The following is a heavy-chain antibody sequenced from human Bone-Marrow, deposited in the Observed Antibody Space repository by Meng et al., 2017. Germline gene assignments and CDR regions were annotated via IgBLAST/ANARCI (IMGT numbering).Heavy chain of an antibody. CDR1: GDSVSSNSAA. D-gene: IGHD3-16*02. CDR2: TYYRSKWFN. Sequence: SQTRSLTCAISGDSVSSNSAAWNWIRQSPSRGLEWLGRTYYRSKWFNDYAPSVTSRITVNPDTSKNQFSLQLNSVTPEDTAVYYCARDLDLSIRYFEYWGQGVLVTVSS. J-gene: IGHJ4*02. V-gene: IGHV6-1*01. CDR3: ARDLDLSIRYFEY.